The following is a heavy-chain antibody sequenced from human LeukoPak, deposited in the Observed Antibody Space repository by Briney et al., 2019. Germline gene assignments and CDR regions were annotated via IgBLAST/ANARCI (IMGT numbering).Heavy chain of an antibody. D-gene: IGHD4-23*01. J-gene: IGHJ4*02. CDR3: ARGNQGNWFEY. Sequence: GGSLRLSCAASGFTFSNYWMHWVRQTPGRGLVWVARINDYGSSLSYADSVKGRFTISRDNARNTLYLQMTSLRAEDTAVYYCARGNQGNWFEYWGKGALVTVSS. V-gene: IGHV3-74*01. CDR2: INDYGSSL. CDR1: GFTFSNYW.